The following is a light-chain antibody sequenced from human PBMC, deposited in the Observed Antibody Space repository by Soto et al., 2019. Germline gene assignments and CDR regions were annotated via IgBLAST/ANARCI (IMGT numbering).Light chain of an antibody. J-gene: IGKJ1*01. CDR1: QTLRRTY. Sequence: EIVLTQSPGTLSLSPGERATLSCRASQTLRRTYIAWYQQKPGQAPRLLIYGASSRATGIPDRFSGSGSGTDFTLTISRLEPEDFAVYFCQQFGSSPPWTFGQGTKVDIK. CDR2: GAS. CDR3: QQFGSSPPWT. V-gene: IGKV3-20*01.